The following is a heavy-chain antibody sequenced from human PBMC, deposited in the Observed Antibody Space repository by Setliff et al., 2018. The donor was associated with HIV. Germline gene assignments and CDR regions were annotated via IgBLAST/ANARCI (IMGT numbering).Heavy chain of an antibody. J-gene: IGHJ6*03. D-gene: IGHD6-6*01. CDR2: IYYSGST. Sequence: PSETLSLTCTVSGGSISSHYWSWIRQPPGKGLEWIGYIYYSGSTNYNPSLKSRVTISVDTSKNQFSLKLSSVTAADTAVYYCARDQGSSYYYYYYMDVWGKGTTVTVSS. CDR1: GGSISSHY. CDR3: ARDQGSSYYYYYYMDV. V-gene: IGHV4-59*11.